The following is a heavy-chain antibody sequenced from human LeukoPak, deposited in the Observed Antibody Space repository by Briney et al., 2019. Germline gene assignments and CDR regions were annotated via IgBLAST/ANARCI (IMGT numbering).Heavy chain of an antibody. CDR1: GFSLSTSGMC. CDR2: FDWDGDK. J-gene: IGHJ6*02. D-gene: IGHD2-15*01. CDR3: ARRIGSCGGGSCYFYGMDV. V-gene: IGHV2-70*11. Sequence: GPALVKPTQTLTLTCTFSGFSLSTSGMCVSWIRQPPGTALEWHSRFDWDGDKYYSTSLKTRLTVSKDTSKNLVVLTMINMDPVDTATYYCARRIGSCGGGSCYFYGMDVWGQGTTVT.